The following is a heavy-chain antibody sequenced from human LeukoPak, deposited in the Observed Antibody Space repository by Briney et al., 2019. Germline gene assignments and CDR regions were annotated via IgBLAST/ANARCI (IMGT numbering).Heavy chain of an antibody. CDR3: ARRVRYSGYDP. CDR1: GGSISSYY. CDR2: IYYSGST. J-gene: IGHJ5*02. Sequence: SETLSLTCTVSGGSISSYYWSWIRQPPGKGLEWIGYIYYSGSTNYNPSLKSRVTISVDTSENQFSLKLSSVTAADTAVYYCARRVRYSGYDPWGQGTLVTVSS. D-gene: IGHD5-12*01. V-gene: IGHV4-59*08.